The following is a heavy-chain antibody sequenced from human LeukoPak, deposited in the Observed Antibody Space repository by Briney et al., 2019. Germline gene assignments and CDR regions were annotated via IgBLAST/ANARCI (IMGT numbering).Heavy chain of an antibody. CDR3: ARDKSRSPALDY. V-gene: IGHV1-2*02. D-gene: IGHD2-2*01. J-gene: IGHJ4*02. Sequence: ASVKVSCKASGYTFTGYYVHWVRQAPGQGLEWVGWINPNTGVTNYAQKFQGRVTMTRDTSISTAYMELSRLRSDDTAVYYCARDKSRSPALDYWGQGTLVTVSS. CDR2: INPNTGVT. CDR1: GYTFTGYY.